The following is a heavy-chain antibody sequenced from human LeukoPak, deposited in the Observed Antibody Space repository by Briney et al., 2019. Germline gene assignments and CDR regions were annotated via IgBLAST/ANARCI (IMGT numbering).Heavy chain of an antibody. V-gene: IGHV1-46*01. J-gene: IGHJ4*02. CDR1: GYTFTSYY. CDR3: VRGHISDY. CDR2: INPSGGST. D-gene: IGHD2-21*01. Sequence: GASVKVSCKASGYTFTSYYMHWVRQAPGQGLEWMGIINPSGGSTSYAQKFQGRFTITRDTSINTAYMKLSSLRSEDTAVYYCVRGHISDYWGQGTLVTVSS.